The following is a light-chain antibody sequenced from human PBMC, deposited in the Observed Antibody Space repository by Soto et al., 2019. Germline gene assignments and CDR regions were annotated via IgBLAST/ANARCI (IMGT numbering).Light chain of an antibody. J-gene: IGKJ1*01. CDR1: QSISSY. CDR3: QQGYSTPPT. CDR2: AAS. V-gene: IGKV1-39*01. Sequence: DIPMTQSPSSLSASVGDRVTITCRASQSISSYLNWYHQKPGKAPKLLIYAASSLQSGVPSRFSGSGSGTDVTLTISSLQPEDFATYYCQQGYSTPPTCGQGTKVEIK.